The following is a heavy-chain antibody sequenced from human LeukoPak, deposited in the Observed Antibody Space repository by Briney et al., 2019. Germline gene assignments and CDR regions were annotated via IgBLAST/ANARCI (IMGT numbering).Heavy chain of an antibody. CDR2: ITNGGSTI. D-gene: IGHD3-9*01. Sequence: KPGGSLRLSCAASGFTFSDYNMNWVRQAPGEGLEWVSYITNGGSTIHHADPVKGRFTISRDNAKKTLYLQMNSLRAEDTAVYYCARSIGLTGGGVDVWGQGTTVTVSS. CDR3: ARSIGLTGGGVDV. CDR1: GFTFSDYN. V-gene: IGHV3-11*01. J-gene: IGHJ6*02.